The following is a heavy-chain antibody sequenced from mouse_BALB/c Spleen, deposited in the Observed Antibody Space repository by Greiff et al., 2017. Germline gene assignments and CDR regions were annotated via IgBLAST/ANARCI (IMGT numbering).Heavy chain of an antibody. CDR1: GYSFTGYY. CDR3: ARSLHGYDTDYYAMDY. D-gene: IGHD2-2*01. V-gene: IGHV1-26*01. Sequence: EVQLQQSGPELVKPEASVKISCKASGYSFTGYYMHWVKQSHVKSLEWIGRINPYNGATSYNQNFKDKASLTVDKSSSTAYMELHSLTSEDSAVYYCARSLHGYDTDYYAMDYWGQGTSVTVSS. J-gene: IGHJ4*01. CDR2: INPYNGAT.